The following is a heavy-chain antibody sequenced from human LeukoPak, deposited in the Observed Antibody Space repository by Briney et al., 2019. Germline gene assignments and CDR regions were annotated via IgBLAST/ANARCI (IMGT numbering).Heavy chain of an antibody. CDR1: GGTLSNYA. Sequence: GASVTVSCKASGGTLSNYAISWVRQAPGQGLEWMGRIIPIFGIANYAQKFQGRVTITADKSTSTAYMELSSLRSEDTAVYYCARDYGDYRRYGMDVWGQGTTVTVSS. D-gene: IGHD4-17*01. V-gene: IGHV1-69*04. J-gene: IGHJ6*02. CDR3: ARDYGDYRRYGMDV. CDR2: IIPIFGIA.